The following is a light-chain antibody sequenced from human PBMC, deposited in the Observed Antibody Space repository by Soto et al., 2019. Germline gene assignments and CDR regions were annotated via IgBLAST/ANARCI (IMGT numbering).Light chain of an antibody. CDR2: SAS. J-gene: IGKJ4*01. CDR3: QQANSFPRT. CDR1: QGFSTW. V-gene: IGKV1-12*01. Sequence: DFQMTQSPSSVSASVGDRVTITCRASQGFSTWLAWYRRKPGRAPELLIYSASSLHSGVPSRFSGSGSGTDVTLTISSLQPEDFATYYGQQANSFPRTFGGGTEVEIK.